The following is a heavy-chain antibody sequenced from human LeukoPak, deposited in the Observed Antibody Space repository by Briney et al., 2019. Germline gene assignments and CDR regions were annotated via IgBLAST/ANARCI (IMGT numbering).Heavy chain of an antibody. CDR2: MNPNSGNT. Sequence: ASVKVSCKASGGTFTSYDINWVRQATGQGLEWMGWMNPNSGNTGYAQKFQGRVTITRNTSISTAYMELSSLRSEDTAVYYCARGPRSQRWLQSREFDPWGQGTLVTVSS. J-gene: IGHJ5*02. CDR3: ARGPRSQRWLQSREFDP. V-gene: IGHV1-8*03. D-gene: IGHD5-24*01. CDR1: GGTFTSYD.